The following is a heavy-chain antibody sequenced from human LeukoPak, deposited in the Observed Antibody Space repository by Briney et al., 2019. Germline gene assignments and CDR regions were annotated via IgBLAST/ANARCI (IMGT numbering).Heavy chain of an antibody. V-gene: IGHV4-39*07. CDR3: ARGRLGGTPRSAFDI. J-gene: IGHJ3*02. D-gene: IGHD1-26*01. CDR1: GGSISSSSYY. CDR2: IYYSGST. Sequence: SETLSLTCTVSGGSISSSSYYWGWIRQPPGKGLEWIGSIYYSGSTYYNPSLKSRVTISVDTSKNQFSLKLSSVTAADTAMYYCARGRLGGTPRSAFDIWGQGTMVTVSS.